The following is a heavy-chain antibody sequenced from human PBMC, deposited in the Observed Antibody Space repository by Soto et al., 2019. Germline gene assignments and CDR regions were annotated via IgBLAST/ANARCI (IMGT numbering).Heavy chain of an antibody. D-gene: IGHD4-17*01. CDR1: GGSFSGYY. CDR3: ARTGPRLRPWDY. J-gene: IGHJ4*02. CDR2: INHSGST. Sequence: SETLSLTCAVYGGSFSGYYWSWIRQPPGKGLEWIGEINHSGSTNYNPSLKSRVTISVDTSKNQFSLKLSSVTAADTAVYYCARTGPRLRPWDYWGQGTLVTVSS. V-gene: IGHV4-34*01.